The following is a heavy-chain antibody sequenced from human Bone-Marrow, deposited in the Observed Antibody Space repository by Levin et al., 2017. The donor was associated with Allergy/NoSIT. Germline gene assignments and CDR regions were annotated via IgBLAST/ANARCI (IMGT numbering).Heavy chain of an antibody. CDR2: ISSDGSST. D-gene: IGHD6-19*01. CDR3: ARDAVAGNSYYVY. J-gene: IGHJ4*02. CDR1: GFTFSSYW. V-gene: IGHV3-74*01. Sequence: LSLTCAASGFTFSSYWMHWVRQAPGKGLVWVSHISSDGSSTNYADSVKGRFTISRDNAKNTVFLQMNSLRAEDTAVYYCARDAVAGNSYYVYWGQGILVTVSS.